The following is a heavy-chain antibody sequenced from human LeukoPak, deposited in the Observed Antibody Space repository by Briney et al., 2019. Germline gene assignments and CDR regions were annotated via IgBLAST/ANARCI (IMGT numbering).Heavy chain of an antibody. CDR3: ARVSGNYYDSSGAIDY. D-gene: IGHD3-22*01. J-gene: IGHJ4*02. CDR2: IYSGGST. V-gene: IGHV3-66*01. CDR1: GFTFSSYS. Sequence: PGGSLRLSCAAAGFTFSSYSMNWVRQAPGKGLEWVSVIYSGGSTYYADSVKGRFTISRDNSKNTLYLQMNSLRAEDTAVYYCARVSGNYYDSSGAIDYWGQGTLVTVSS.